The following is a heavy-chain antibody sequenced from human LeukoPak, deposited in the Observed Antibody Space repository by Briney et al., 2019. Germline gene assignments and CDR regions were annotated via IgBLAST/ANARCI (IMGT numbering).Heavy chain of an antibody. V-gene: IGHV4-38-2*02. CDR2: IYHSGST. J-gene: IGHJ5*02. D-gene: IGHD2-15*01. Sequence: SGTLSLTCTVSGYSISSGYYWGWIRQPRGKGLEWIGSIYHSGSTYYNPSLKSRVTISVDTSKNQFSLRLSSVTAADTAVYYCARLQERCYLGSCYLSWSDPWGQGTLVTVSS. CDR3: ARLQERCYLGSCYLSWSDP. CDR1: GYSISSGYY.